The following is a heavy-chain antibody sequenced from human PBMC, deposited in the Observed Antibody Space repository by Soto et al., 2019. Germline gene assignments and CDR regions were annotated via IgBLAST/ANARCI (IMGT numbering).Heavy chain of an antibody. V-gene: IGHV4-31*03. J-gene: IGHJ4*02. D-gene: IGHD2-15*01. CDR3: ARALVVVAASTFDY. CDR1: GGSISSGGYY. Sequence: SETLSLTCTVSGGSISSGGYYWSWIRQHPGKGLEWIGYIYYSGSTYYNPSLKSRVTISVDTPKNQFSLKLSSVTAADTAVYYCARALVVVAASTFDYWGQGTLVTVSS. CDR2: IYYSGST.